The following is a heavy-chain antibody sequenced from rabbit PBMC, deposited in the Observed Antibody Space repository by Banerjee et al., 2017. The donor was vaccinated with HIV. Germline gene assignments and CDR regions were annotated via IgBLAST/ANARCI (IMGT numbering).Heavy chain of an antibody. Sequence: QEQLEESGGDLVKPEGSLTLTCTASGFSFSSSYWICWVRQAPGKGLEWIACIYAGSSGTTYYASWAIGRFTISKTSSTTVTLQLTSLTAADTATYFCARDLAGVIGWNFNFWGPGTLVTVS. CDR3: ARDLAGVIGWNFNF. J-gene: IGHJ4*01. D-gene: IGHD4-1*01. V-gene: IGHV1S45*01. CDR2: IYAGSSGTT. CDR1: GFSFSSSYW.